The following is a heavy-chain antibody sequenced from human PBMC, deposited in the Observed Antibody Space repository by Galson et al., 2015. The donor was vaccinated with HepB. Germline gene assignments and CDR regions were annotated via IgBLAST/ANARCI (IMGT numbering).Heavy chain of an antibody. Sequence: SVKVSCKASGYTFTSYDINWVRQATGQGLEWMGWMNPNSGNTGYAQKFQGRVTMTRNTSISTAYMELSSLRSEDTAVYYCARGITAAAGMGYWGQGTLVTVSS. CDR1: GYTFTSYD. J-gene: IGHJ4*02. V-gene: IGHV1-8*01. CDR2: MNPNSGNT. CDR3: ARGITAAAGMGY. D-gene: IGHD6-13*01.